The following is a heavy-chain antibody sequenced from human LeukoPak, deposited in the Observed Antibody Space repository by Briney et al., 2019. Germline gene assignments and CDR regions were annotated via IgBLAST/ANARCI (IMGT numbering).Heavy chain of an antibody. Sequence: SETLSLTCTVSGGSISPYYWSWIRQPPGKGLEWIGYIYSSGSANYNPSLKSRVTISVDTSKNQFSLKPSSVTAADTAVYYCARMGGYSGYATHWGQGTLVTVSS. CDR2: IYSSGSA. CDR3: ARMGGYSGYATH. J-gene: IGHJ4*02. D-gene: IGHD5-12*01. V-gene: IGHV4-59*08. CDR1: GGSISPYY.